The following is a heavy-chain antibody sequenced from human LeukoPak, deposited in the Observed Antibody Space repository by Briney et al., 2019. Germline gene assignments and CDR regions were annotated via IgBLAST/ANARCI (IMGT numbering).Heavy chain of an antibody. Sequence: ASVKVSCKTSGYIFTSYGISWVRQAPGHGPEWMGWISSQYGNANYAQKLQGRFTLTTDSSTNTAYLELRSLRADDTAVYYCARGEIGGDEYVWGTPVTDDCGQGSLVTASS. D-gene: IGHD3-16*01. CDR3: ARGEIGGDEYVWGTPVTDD. V-gene: IGHV1-18*01. CDR2: ISSQYGNA. CDR1: GYIFTSYG. J-gene: IGHJ4*02.